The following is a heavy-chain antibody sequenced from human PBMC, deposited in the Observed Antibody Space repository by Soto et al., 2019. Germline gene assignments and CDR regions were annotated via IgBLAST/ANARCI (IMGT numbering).Heavy chain of an antibody. Sequence: SETLSLTCTVSGGSISGYYWSWIRHPPGKGLEWIGYMYNTGSTVYNPSFKSRVTISVDTSKNQFSLKLNSVTAADTAVYYCARDLWGYCGTDCYPLDVWGQGTTVT. D-gene: IGHD2-21*02. CDR3: ARDLWGYCGTDCYPLDV. J-gene: IGHJ6*02. CDR1: GGSISGYY. V-gene: IGHV4-59*01. CDR2: MYNTGST.